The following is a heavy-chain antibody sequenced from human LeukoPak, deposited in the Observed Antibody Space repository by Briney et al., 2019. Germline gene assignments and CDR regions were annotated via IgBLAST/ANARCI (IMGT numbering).Heavy chain of an antibody. Sequence: SETLSLTCTVSGGSITSGGYYWSWIRQHPGKGLEWIGYIYYSGSTNYNPSLKSRVTISVDTSKNQFSLKLTSVTAADTAVYYCARAPRSGFHFDYWGQGTLVTVSS. CDR1: GGSITSGGYY. D-gene: IGHD3-3*01. V-gene: IGHV4-61*08. J-gene: IGHJ4*02. CDR3: ARAPRSGFHFDY. CDR2: IYYSGST.